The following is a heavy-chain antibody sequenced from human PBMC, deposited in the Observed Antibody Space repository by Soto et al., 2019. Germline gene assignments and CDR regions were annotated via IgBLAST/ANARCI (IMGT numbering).Heavy chain of an antibody. CDR2: IRRKANSYAT. J-gene: IGHJ3*02. CDR3: TRPSDSHTSGSPMDAFDI. V-gene: IGHV3-73*01. CDR1: DLTLIGSA. D-gene: IGHD3-22*01. Sequence: PWGSLRLASVASDLTLIGSAMYWVRQAGWKGLDSVGRIRRKANSYATAYAASVKGRFTISRDDSKNTAYLQMNSLKTEDTAVYSCTRPSDSHTSGSPMDAFDIWGQGTMVTVSS.